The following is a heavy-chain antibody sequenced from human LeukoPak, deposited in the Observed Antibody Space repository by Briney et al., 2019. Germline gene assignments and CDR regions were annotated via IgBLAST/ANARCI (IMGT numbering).Heavy chain of an antibody. CDR2: IHYSGST. D-gene: IGHD3-22*01. Sequence: SETLSLTCTVSGGSVSSGSYYWSWIRQPPGKGLEWIGYIHYSGSTNYNPSLKSRVTISVDTSKNQFSLKLSSVTAADTAVYYCARGYSSGFVLVDDAFDIWGQGTMVTVSS. J-gene: IGHJ3*02. CDR3: ARGYSSGFVLVDDAFDI. V-gene: IGHV4-61*01. CDR1: GGSVSSGSYY.